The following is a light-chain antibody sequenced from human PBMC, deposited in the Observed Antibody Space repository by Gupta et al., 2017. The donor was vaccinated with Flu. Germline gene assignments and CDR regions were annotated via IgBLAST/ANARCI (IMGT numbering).Light chain of an antibody. CDR2: EVT. J-gene: IGLJ2*01. Sequence: QSALTQPPSASGSPGQSVAISCTGTSSDVGRYNLVSWYQQHPGGAPKLIIYEVTKRPSGVPDRYFGSKSGNTASLTVSYLQAEDEADYYCSSYGGRNNLLFGGGTRLTVL. CDR1: SSDVGRYNL. CDR3: SSYGGRNNLL. V-gene: IGLV2-8*01.